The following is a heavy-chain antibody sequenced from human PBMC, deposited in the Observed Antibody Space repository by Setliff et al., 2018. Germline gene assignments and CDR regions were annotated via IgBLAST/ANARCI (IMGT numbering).Heavy chain of an antibody. CDR3: TFARDGYDVFDI. CDR2: IRGRTDNYAT. Sequence: GESLRLSCAASGFSFSGSAVYWVRQASVKGLEWIGRIRGRTDNYATVYAASVRGRFTISRDDSKNTAYLQMNSLKTEDTAVYYCTFARDGYDVFDIWGQGTMVTVS. J-gene: IGHJ3*02. CDR1: GFSFSGSA. D-gene: IGHD5-18*01. V-gene: IGHV3-73*01.